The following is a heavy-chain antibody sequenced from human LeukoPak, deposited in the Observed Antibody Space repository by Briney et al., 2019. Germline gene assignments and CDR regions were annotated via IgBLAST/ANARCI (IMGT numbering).Heavy chain of an antibody. CDR2: ISSNGGST. CDR3: ARSPFDAHGPYYYYMDV. CDR1: GFTFSSYA. D-gene: IGHD2/OR15-2a*01. V-gene: IGHV3-64*01. Sequence: PGGSLRLSCAASGFTFSSYAMHWVRQAPGKGLEYVSAISSNGGSTYYANSVKGRFTISRDNSKNTLYLQMGSLRAEDMAVYYCARSPFDAHGPYYYYMDVWGKGTTVTVSS. J-gene: IGHJ6*03.